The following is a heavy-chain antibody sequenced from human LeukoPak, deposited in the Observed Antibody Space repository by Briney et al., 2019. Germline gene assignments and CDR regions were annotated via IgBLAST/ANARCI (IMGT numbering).Heavy chain of an antibody. CDR2: ISYDGSNK. CDR1: GFTFSSYG. CDR3: AKDEYYDFWSGYSFYYYYGMDV. J-gene: IGHJ6*02. Sequence: PGRSLRLSCAASGFTFSSYGMHWVRQAPGKGLEWVAVISYDGSNKYYADSVKGRFTISRDNSKNMLYLQMNGLRAEDTAVYYCAKDEYYDFWSGYSFYYYYGMDVWGQGTTVTVSS. V-gene: IGHV3-30*18. D-gene: IGHD3-3*01.